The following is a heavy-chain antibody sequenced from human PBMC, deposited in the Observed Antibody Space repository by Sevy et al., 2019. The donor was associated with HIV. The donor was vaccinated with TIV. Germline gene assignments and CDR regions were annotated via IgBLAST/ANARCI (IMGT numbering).Heavy chain of an antibody. CDR2: TYYRSKWYN. J-gene: IGHJ3*02. Sequence: SQSVSLTCAISGDSVSSNSAARNWIRQSPSRGLEWLGRTYYRSKWYNDYAVSVKSRITINPDTSKNQFSLQLNSVTPEDTAVYYFARDYRGYYDSSGVDAFDIWGQGTMVTVSS. V-gene: IGHV6-1*01. CDR3: ARDYRGYYDSSGVDAFDI. D-gene: IGHD3-22*01. CDR1: GDSVSSNSAA.